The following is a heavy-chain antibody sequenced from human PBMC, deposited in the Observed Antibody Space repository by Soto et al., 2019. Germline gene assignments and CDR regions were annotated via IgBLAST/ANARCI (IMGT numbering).Heavy chain of an antibody. V-gene: IGHV2-5*02. CDR2: IYWDNDK. CDR3: SHGGSGSYYGMDV. D-gene: IGHD3-10*01. Sequence: QITLKESGPTLVKPTQTLTLTCTFSGLSLTTSGVGLSWIRQPPGKALEWLAVIYWDNDKRFSPSLKTRLTITRDTSKSQVILTMTNMDPVDTGTYYCSHGGSGSYYGMDVWGQGTTVTVSS. CDR1: GLSLTTSGVG. J-gene: IGHJ6*02.